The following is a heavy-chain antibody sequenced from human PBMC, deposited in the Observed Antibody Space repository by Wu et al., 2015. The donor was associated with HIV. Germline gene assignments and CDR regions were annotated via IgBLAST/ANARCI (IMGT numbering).Heavy chain of an antibody. D-gene: IGHD6-6*01. CDR1: GGSFSGYY. J-gene: IGHJ4*02. Sequence: QVQLQQWGAGLLKPSETLSLTCAVYGGSFSGYYWSWIRQPPGKGLEWIGEINHSGSTNYNPSLKSRVTISVDTSKNQFSLKLSSVTAADTAVYYCARGRYSSSVGGDFGYWGQGTLVTVSS. CDR2: INHSGST. V-gene: IGHV4-34*01. CDR3: ARGRYSSSVGGDFGY.